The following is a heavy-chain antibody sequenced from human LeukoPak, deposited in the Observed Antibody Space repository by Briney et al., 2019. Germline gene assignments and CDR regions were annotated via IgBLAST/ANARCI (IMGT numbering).Heavy chain of an antibody. CDR1: GGSISSGGYY. CDR3: ARESRDYYYDSSGNFDY. CDR2: IYYSGST. V-gene: IGHV4-31*03. Sequence: SQTLSLTCTVSGGSISSGGYYWSWIRQHPGKGLEWIGYIYYSGSTYYNPSLKSRVTISVDTSKNQFSLKLSSVTAADTAVYYCARESRDYYYDSSGNFDYWGQGTLVIVSS. J-gene: IGHJ4*02. D-gene: IGHD3-22*01.